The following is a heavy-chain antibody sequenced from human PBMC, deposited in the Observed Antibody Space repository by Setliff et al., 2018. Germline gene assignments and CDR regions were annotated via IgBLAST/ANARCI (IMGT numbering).Heavy chain of an antibody. Sequence: PGGSLRLSCAASGFTFNMYGMHWVRQAPGKGLEWVAFTRLDGNSKYYADSVKGRFTISRDNAKYSLYLQMNSLRAEDTAIYYCATWDGKYSRYWGQGTLVTVSS. D-gene: IGHD3-9*01. V-gene: IGHV3-30*02. J-gene: IGHJ4*02. CDR1: GFTFNMYG. CDR3: ATWDGKYSRY. CDR2: TRLDGNSK.